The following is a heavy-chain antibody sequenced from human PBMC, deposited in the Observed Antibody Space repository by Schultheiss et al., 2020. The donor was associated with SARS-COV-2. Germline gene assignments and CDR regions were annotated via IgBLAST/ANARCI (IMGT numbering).Heavy chain of an antibody. J-gene: IGHJ6*02. D-gene: IGHD3-3*01. CDR2: ISGSGGST. Sequence: GESLKISCAATGFTFSSYAMSWVRQAPGKGLEWVSAISGSGGSTYYADSVKGRFTISRDNSKNTLYLQMNSLRAEDTAVYYCARDRITIFGVVISNHYYGMDVWGQGTTVTVSS. CDR1: GFTFSSYA. CDR3: ARDRITIFGVVISNHYYGMDV. V-gene: IGHV3-23*01.